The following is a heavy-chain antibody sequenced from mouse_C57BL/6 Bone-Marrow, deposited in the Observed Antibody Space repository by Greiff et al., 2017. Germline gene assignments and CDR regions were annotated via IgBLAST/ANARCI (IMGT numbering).Heavy chain of an antibody. CDR1: GFNIKDDY. CDR3: ATWRLRYTYDEGLAY. Sequence: VQLQQSGAELVRPGASVKLSCTASGFNIKDDYMHWVKQRPEQGLEWIGWIDPENGDTDYASKFQGKATITADTSSNTAYLQLSSLTSENTAVYYYATWRLRYTYDEGLAYWGQGTLVTVSA. D-gene: IGHD2-12*01. V-gene: IGHV14-4*01. J-gene: IGHJ3*01. CDR2: IDPENGDT.